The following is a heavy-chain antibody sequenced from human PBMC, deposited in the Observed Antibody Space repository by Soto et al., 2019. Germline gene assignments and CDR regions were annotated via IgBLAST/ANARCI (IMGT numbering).Heavy chain of an antibody. CDR2: ISGSGGST. D-gene: IGHD2-2*01. CDR3: AKDRGGYCSSTSCYPNGMDV. Sequence: GGSLRLSCAASGFTFSSYAMSWVRQAPGKGLEWVSAISGSGGSTYYADSVKGRFTISRDNSKNTLYLQMNSLRAEDTAVYYCAKDRGGYCSSTSCYPNGMDVWGQGTTVTVSS. CDR1: GFTFSSYA. J-gene: IGHJ6*02. V-gene: IGHV3-23*01.